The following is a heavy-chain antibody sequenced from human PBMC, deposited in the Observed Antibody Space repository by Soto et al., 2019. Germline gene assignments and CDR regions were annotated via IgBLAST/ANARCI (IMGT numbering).Heavy chain of an antibody. CDR1: GDSITTRY. CDR2: IYNTGD. CDR3: AGGDHWRLVDY. J-gene: IGHJ4*02. D-gene: IGHD3-16*01. V-gene: IGHV4-59*11. Sequence: PSETLSLTCTVSGDSITTRYWSWIRQPPGKGLEWIGYIYNTGDNYNPSLMCRASMSLDTSKNLFSLRLRSVTAADTAVYYCAGGDHWRLVDYWGRGNLVTVSS.